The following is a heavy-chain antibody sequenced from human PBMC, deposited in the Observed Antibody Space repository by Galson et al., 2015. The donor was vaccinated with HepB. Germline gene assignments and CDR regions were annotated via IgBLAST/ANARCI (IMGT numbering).Heavy chain of an antibody. V-gene: IGHV5-51*01. D-gene: IGHD3-22*01. Sequence: QSGAEVKKPGESLKISCKGSGYSITNYWIAWVRQMPGKGLEWMGIIYLGDSDSRYSPSFQGQVSISADQSISTAYLQWSSLKASDSAMYYCASGEDSSGFFDYWGQGTLVTVSS. CDR3: ASGEDSSGFFDY. CDR1: GYSITNYW. CDR2: IYLGDSDS. J-gene: IGHJ4*02.